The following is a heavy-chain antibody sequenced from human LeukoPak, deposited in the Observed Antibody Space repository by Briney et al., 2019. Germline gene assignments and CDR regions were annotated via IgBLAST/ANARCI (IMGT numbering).Heavy chain of an antibody. CDR3: ARGYDSSGYYSDY. D-gene: IGHD3-22*01. V-gene: IGHV3-66*01. Sequence: GGSLRLSRVASGFTFSNYAISWVRQAPGKGLEWVSVIYSGGSTYYADSVKGRFTISRDNSKNTLYLQMNSLRAEDTAVYYCARGYDSSGYYSDYWGQGTLVTVSS. CDR1: GFTFSNYA. J-gene: IGHJ4*02. CDR2: IYSGGST.